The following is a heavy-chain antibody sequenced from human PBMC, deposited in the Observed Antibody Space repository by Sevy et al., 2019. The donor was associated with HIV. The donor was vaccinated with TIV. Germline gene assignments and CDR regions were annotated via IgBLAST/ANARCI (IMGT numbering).Heavy chain of an antibody. D-gene: IGHD2-2*01. Sequence: SETLSLTCTVSGGSISSGNYYWGWIRQPPGKGLEWIGNIYYSGSTHYSPSLKSRVTISVDTSKNQFPLRLSSVTAADTSVYYCARYCVSTSCYEGGFEYWGQGTLVTVSS. CDR2: IYYSGST. V-gene: IGHV4-39*01. J-gene: IGHJ4*02. CDR3: ARYCVSTSCYEGGFEY. CDR1: GGSISSGNYY.